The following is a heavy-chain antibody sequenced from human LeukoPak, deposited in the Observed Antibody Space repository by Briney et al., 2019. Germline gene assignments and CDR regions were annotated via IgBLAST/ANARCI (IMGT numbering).Heavy chain of an antibody. V-gene: IGHV5-10-1*01. Sequence: GEALKNSCKGSGYSFTSYGISWVRQMPGKGLEWMGRIDPSDSYTNYSPSFQGHVTISADKSISTAYLQWSSLKASDTAMYYCARRYSGYEYFDYWGQGTLVTVSS. CDR3: ARRYSGYEYFDY. CDR2: IDPSDSYT. CDR1: GYSFTSYG. D-gene: IGHD5-12*01. J-gene: IGHJ4*02.